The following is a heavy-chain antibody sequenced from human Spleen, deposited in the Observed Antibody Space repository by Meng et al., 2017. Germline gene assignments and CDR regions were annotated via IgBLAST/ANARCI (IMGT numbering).Heavy chain of an antibody. V-gene: IGHV3-15*01. CDR3: TTLMTHDYYYYGMDV. J-gene: IGHJ6*02. CDR1: GFTFSNAW. CDR2: IKSKTDGGTT. D-gene: IGHD2-21*02. Sequence: GGSLRLSCAASGFTFSNAWMSWVRQAPGKGLEWVGRIKSKTDGGTTDYAAPVKGRFTISRDDSKNTLYLQMNSLKTEDTAVYYCTTLMTHDYYYYGMDVWGQGTTVTVSS.